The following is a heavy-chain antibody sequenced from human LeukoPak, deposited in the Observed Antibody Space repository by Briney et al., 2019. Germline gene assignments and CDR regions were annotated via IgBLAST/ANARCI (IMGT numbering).Heavy chain of an antibody. V-gene: IGHV3-11*04. CDR2: ISSSGSTI. Sequence: GGSLRLSCAASGFTFSDYYMSWIRQAPGKGLEWVSYISSSGSTIYYADSVKGRFTISRDNAKNSLYLQMNSLRAEDTAVYYCATSAHIVVVPAAVYWGQGTLVTVSS. CDR1: GFTFSDYY. J-gene: IGHJ4*02. D-gene: IGHD2-2*01. CDR3: ATSAHIVVVPAAVY.